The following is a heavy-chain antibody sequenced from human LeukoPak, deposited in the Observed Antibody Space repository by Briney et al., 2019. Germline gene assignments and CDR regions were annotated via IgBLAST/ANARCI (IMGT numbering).Heavy chain of an antibody. CDR3: ARVSGSIRFGPKGWFDP. CDR2: IYYSGST. CDR1: GGSISSSSYY. J-gene: IGHJ5*02. D-gene: IGHD3-16*01. Sequence: SETLSLTCTVSGGSISSSSYYWGWIRQPPGKGLEWIGYIYYSGSTNYNPSLKSRVTISVDTSKNQFSLKLSSVTAADTAVYYCARVSGSIRFGPKGWFDPWGQGTLVTVSS. V-gene: IGHV4-61*05.